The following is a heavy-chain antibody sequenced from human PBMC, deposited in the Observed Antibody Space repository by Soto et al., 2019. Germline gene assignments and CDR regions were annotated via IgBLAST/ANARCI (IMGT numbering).Heavy chain of an antibody. CDR2: IYQSGST. D-gene: IGHD1-26*01. V-gene: IGHV4-4*02. J-gene: IGHJ4*02. CDR1: GGSISSSNW. CDR3: ARVGIVGATGGLDY. Sequence: QVQLQESGPGLVKPSWPLSLTCAVSGGSISSSNWWSWVRQPPVKGLEGIGEIYQSGSTNYNQSLKRRVTISVDKSKNQFSLKLSSVTAADTAVYYCARVGIVGATGGLDYWGQGTLVTVSS.